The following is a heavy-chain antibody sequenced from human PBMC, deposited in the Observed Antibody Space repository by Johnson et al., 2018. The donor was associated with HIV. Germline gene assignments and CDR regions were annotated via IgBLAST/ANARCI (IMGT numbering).Heavy chain of an antibody. Sequence: VQLVESGGGLVQPGGSLRLSCAASGFPFGGYWMAWVRQAPGKGLEWVASMNQGSAKYYVDSVKGRFTISRDSPKNTLYLQMNSLRAEDTAVYYCAKEEGRAAAGTGEAFDIWGQGTMVTVSS. V-gene: IGHV3-7*03. CDR3: AKEEGRAAAGTGEAFDI. D-gene: IGHD6-13*01. J-gene: IGHJ3*02. CDR2: MNQGSAK. CDR1: GFPFGGYW.